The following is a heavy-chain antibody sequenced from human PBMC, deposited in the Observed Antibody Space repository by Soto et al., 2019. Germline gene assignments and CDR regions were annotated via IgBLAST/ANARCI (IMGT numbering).Heavy chain of an antibody. J-gene: IGHJ1*01. Sequence: QVQLVQSGTDVKKPGSSVTVSCKSSGGTFNTYTFSWVRQAPGQGLEWMGSIIPIFGTKHYAQSFQGRLSITADHSSTTTYMELRRLTSHVTALYSCGRIPRYSFPTSDPLDNWGEGTLVTVPP. CDR3: GRIPRYSFPTSDPLDN. D-gene: IGHD1-26*01. CDR2: IIPIFGTK. CDR1: GGTFNTYT. V-gene: IGHV1-69*01.